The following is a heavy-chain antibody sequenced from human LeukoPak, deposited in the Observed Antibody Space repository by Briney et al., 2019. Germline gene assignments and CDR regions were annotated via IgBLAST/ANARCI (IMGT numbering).Heavy chain of an antibody. CDR1: GGSISSYY. J-gene: IGHJ4*02. Sequence: KTSETLSRTCTVAGGSISSYYWSWLRQPPGKGLEWIAYISDIGSINYNPSLKSRVTISLDTSKNQFSLKLSSVTAADTAVYYCAGHHPRNTVDFWGQGTLVTVSS. V-gene: IGHV4-59*08. D-gene: IGHD2/OR15-2a*01. CDR2: ISDIGSI. CDR3: AGHHPRNTVDF.